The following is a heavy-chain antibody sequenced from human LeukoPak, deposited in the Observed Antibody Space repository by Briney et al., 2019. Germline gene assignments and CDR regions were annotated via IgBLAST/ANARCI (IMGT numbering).Heavy chain of an antibody. CDR3: AKSPPILGDDFWSGYGLGWDLYTEYYYMDV. D-gene: IGHD3-3*01. V-gene: IGHV3-23*01. Sequence: PGGSLRLSCAASGFTFSSYAMSWVRQAPGKGLEWVSAISGSGGSTYYADSVKGRFTISRDNSKNTLYLQMNSLRAEDTAVYYCAKSPPILGDDFWSGYGLGWDLYTEYYYMDVWGKGTTVTVSS. CDR2: ISGSGGST. CDR1: GFTFSSYA. J-gene: IGHJ6*03.